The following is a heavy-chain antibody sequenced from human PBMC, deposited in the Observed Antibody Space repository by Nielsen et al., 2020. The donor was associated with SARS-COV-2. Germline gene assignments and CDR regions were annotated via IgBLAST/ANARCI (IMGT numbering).Heavy chain of an antibody. V-gene: IGHV3-30*03. D-gene: IGHD2-21*02. CDR1: GFTFSSYG. CDR3: ARTRGGGYYDAFDI. J-gene: IGHJ3*02. Sequence: GGSLRLSCAASGFTFSSYGMHWVRQAPGTGLEWVAVISYDGSNKYYADSVKGRFTISRDNSKNTLYLQMNSLRAEDTAVYYCARTRGGGYYDAFDIWGQGTMVTVSS. CDR2: ISYDGSNK.